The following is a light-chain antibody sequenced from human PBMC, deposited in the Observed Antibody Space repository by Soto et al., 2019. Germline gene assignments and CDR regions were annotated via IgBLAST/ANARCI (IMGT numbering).Light chain of an antibody. CDR3: HQRNT. CDR1: QSVSTY. CDR2: DTS. Sequence: IFTQPPVTVSLSPGNRATLSCRASQSVSTYLAWYRQKPGQPPRLLIYDTSNRATGVPPRFSGSRSGTDFTLTISSVEPEDFALYFCHQRNTFGQGTRLEI. V-gene: IGKV3-11*01. J-gene: IGKJ5*01.